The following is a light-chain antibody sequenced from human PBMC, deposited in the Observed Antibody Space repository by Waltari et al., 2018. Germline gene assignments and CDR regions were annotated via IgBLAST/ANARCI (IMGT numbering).Light chain of an antibody. CDR3: QKYGTLPAT. CDR2: DAS. Sequence: EIMLTQSPGTLSLSPGERATLSCRASQSISRYLAWYQHKPGQAPWPLIYDASSRATGIPDRFSGSGSGTDFSLTISRLEPEDFAVYYCQKYGTLPATFGQGTKVEIK. J-gene: IGKJ1*01. V-gene: IGKV3-20*01. CDR1: QSISRY.